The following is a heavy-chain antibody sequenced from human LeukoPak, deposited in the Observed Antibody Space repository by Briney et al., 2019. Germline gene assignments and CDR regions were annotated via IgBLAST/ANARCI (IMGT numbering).Heavy chain of an antibody. CDR2: IDPKNGDT. V-gene: IGHV1-2*02. CDR3: ARLSAL. J-gene: IGHJ4*02. Sequence: ASVKVPCKTSGYPFSDYYIHWIRQASGQGLESMGWIDPKNGDTKYAQRSQGRLTISMDTSIDTVYMELSSLRYDDTAVYYCARLSALWGQGTLVTVSS. CDR1: GYPFSDYY.